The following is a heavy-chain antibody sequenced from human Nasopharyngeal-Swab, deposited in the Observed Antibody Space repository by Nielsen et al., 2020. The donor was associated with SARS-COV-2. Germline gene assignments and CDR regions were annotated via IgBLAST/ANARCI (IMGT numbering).Heavy chain of an antibody. J-gene: IGHJ6*03. Sequence: GGSLKISCAASGFTFSSYAMHWVRQAPGKGLEWVAVISHDGSNKYYADSVKGRFTISRDNSKNTLYLQMNSLRAEDTAVYYCARARGSSGYYYDYYYYMDVWGKGTTVTVSS. D-gene: IGHD3-22*01. V-gene: IGHV3-30-3*01. CDR2: ISHDGSNK. CDR3: ARARGSSGYYYDYYYYMDV. CDR1: GFTFSSYA.